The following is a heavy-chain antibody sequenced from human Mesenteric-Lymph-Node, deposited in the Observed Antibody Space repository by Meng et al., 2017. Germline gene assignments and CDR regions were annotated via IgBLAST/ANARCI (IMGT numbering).Heavy chain of an antibody. J-gene: IGHJ6*02. Sequence: GSLRLSCTVSGGSISSYYWSWIRQPPGKGLEWIGYIYYSGSTNYNPSLKSRVTISVDTSKNQFSLKLSSVTAADTAVYYCARGSWYRYYYGMDVWGQGTTVTVSS. CDR1: GGSISSYY. D-gene: IGHD6-13*01. CDR2: IYYSGST. V-gene: IGHV4-59*01. CDR3: ARGSWYRYYYGMDV.